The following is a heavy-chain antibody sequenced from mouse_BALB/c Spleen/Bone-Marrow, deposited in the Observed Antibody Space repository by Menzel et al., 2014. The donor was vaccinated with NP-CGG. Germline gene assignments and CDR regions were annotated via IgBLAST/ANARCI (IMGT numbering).Heavy chain of an antibody. CDR3: ARPGYYGYQDV. J-gene: IGHJ1*01. CDR2: INPDSSTI. V-gene: IGHV4-1*02. Sequence: EVKLLESGGGLVQPGGSLKLSCAASGFDFSRYWMTWVRQAPGKGLEWIGEINPDSSTINYTPSLKDKFIISRDNAKNTLYMQMSKVRAEDTALYYCARPGYYGYQDVWGEGTTVTVSS. CDR1: GFDFSRYW. D-gene: IGHD1-2*01.